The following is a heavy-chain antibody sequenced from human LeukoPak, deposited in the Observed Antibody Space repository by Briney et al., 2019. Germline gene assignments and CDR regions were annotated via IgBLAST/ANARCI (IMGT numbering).Heavy chain of an antibody. D-gene: IGHD2-15*01. Sequence: GGSLRLSCAASGFTFSSYAMSWVRQAPGKGLEWVSGISGSGGSTYYADSVKGRFTISRDNSKNTLYLQMNSLRAEDTAVYYCAKDLVVVVVAATLDYWGQGTLVTVSS. CDR1: GFTFSSYA. V-gene: IGHV3-23*01. CDR2: ISGSGGST. CDR3: AKDLVVVVVAATLDY. J-gene: IGHJ4*02.